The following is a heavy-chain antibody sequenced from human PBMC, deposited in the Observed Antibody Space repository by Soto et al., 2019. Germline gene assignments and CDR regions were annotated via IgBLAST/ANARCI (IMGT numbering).Heavy chain of an antibody. CDR3: ARGLSITAWGWFDP. J-gene: IGHJ5*02. V-gene: IGHV1-69*01. CDR1: GGTFSSYA. CDR2: INPVFGTA. Sequence: QVQLVQSGADVMKPGSSGKVSCKASGGTFSSYAISRVRQAPGHGLEWMGGINPVFGTANYAQKFQGRVTSTADESTGTAYMELSRLSSGDTAVDYFARGLSITAWGWFDPWGQGTLVTVSS. D-gene: IGHD3-3*01.